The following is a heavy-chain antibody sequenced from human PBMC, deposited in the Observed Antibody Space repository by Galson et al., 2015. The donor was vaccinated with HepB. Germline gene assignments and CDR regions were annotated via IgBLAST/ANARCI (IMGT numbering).Heavy chain of an antibody. CDR3: AKDGGGSNWLET. J-gene: IGHJ5*02. CDR1: GYTFAMYH. CDR2: IFPTGTST. Sequence: SVKVSCKASGYTFAMYHIHWLRQAPGQGLEWKAMIFPTGTSTIYAPKFQGRLTVTTDTSTSTGYMELSSLESDDPAVYYCAKDGGGSNWLETWGQGTLVTVSS. V-gene: IGHV1-46*01. D-gene: IGHD2-15*01.